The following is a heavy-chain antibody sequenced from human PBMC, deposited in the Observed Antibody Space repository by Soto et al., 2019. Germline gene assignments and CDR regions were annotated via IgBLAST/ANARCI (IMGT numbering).Heavy chain of an antibody. V-gene: IGHV1-69*13. D-gene: IGHD1-26*01. Sequence: SVKVSCKASGGTFSSYAISWVRQAPGQGLEWMGGIIPIFGTANYAQKFQGRVTITADESTSTAYMELSSLRSEDTAVYYCASLIVGATSDAFDIWGQGTMVTVSS. J-gene: IGHJ3*02. CDR3: ASLIVGATSDAFDI. CDR1: GGTFSSYA. CDR2: IIPIFGTA.